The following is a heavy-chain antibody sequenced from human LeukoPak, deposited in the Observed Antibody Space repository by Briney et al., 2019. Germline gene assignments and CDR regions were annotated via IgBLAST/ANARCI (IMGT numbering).Heavy chain of an antibody. D-gene: IGHD1-26*01. CDR2: SGSGGNT. V-gene: IGHV3-23*01. CDR3: ASMGATWQFTS. Sequence: GGSLRLSCADSGFTFNNYDQSWVPQAPGKGLEWVSASGSGGNTYYADSVKGRFTISRDNSKNTLYLQMNSLRAEDTAVYYCASMGATWQFTSWGQGPLVTVSS. CDR1: GFTFNNYD. J-gene: IGHJ5*02.